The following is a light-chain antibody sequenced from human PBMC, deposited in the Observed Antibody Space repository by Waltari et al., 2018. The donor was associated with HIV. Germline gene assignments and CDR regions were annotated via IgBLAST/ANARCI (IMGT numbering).Light chain of an antibody. J-gene: IGLJ3*02. CDR3: SSYVGSNKWV. Sequence: QSALTQPPSASGSPGPSVTIPCTGTSRAVGGYNYVSWYQHHPGKAPKLMIYEVSKRPSGVPDRVSGSKSGNMASLIVSGLQAEDEADYYCSSYVGSNKWVFGGGTKLTVL. V-gene: IGLV2-8*01. CDR2: EVS. CDR1: SRAVGGYNY.